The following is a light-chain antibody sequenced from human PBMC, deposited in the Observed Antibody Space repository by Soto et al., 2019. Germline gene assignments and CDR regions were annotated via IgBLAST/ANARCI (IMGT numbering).Light chain of an antibody. CDR2: SNA. Sequence: QSVVTQPPSASGTPGQRVTISCSGSSSNIGNNFVYWYQQLPGTAPKLLIFSNAQRPSGVPDRFSGSKSGTSASLAISGLRSEDEADYYCCSYAGSYTWVFGGGTKLTVL. CDR1: SSNIGNNF. J-gene: IGLJ3*02. V-gene: IGLV1-47*02. CDR3: CSYAGSYTWV.